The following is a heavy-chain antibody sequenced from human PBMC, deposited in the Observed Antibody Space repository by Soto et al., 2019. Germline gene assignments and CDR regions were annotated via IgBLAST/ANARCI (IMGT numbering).Heavy chain of an antibody. CDR2: IWNDGSQE. CDR3: ARDDDYADNGLEY. J-gene: IGHJ4*02. CDR1: GLTFSRHG. D-gene: IGHD4-17*01. Sequence: PGGSLRLSCAASGLTFSRHGMHWFRQAPGKGLEWVAVIWNDGSQEFYPDSLKGRFTISRDNSKNTLYLEMNNLRVEDTAVYYCARDDDYADNGLEYWGQGTLVTVSS. V-gene: IGHV3-33*01.